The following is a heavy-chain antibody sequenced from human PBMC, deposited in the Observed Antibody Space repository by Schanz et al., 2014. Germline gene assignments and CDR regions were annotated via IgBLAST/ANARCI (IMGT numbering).Heavy chain of an antibody. V-gene: IGHV1-69*04. J-gene: IGHJ4*02. CDR2: IIPILGIA. D-gene: IGHD4-17*01. Sequence: QVQLVQSGGEVKTPGASVKVSCKASGGTFNSYTINWVRQAPGQGLEWMGRIIPILGIANYAQKFQGRVTITADRSTSTAYMELSSLRSEDTAVYYCARGYGDSATDFWGQGTLVTVSS. CDR1: GGTFNSYT. CDR3: ARGYGDSATDF.